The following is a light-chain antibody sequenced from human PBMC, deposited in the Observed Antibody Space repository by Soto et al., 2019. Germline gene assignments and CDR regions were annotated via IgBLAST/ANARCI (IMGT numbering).Light chain of an antibody. CDR1: QSVSSSF. CDR2: GAS. V-gene: IGKV3-20*01. J-gene: IGKJ1*01. CDR3: QQYHSSPWT. Sequence: EIVLTQSPGTLSLSPGERATLSCRASQSVSSSFLAWYQQKPGHAPRLLIYGASTRATDIPARFSGSGSGTEFTLTISRVEPVDFAVYSCQQYHSSPWTFGQGTKVDIK.